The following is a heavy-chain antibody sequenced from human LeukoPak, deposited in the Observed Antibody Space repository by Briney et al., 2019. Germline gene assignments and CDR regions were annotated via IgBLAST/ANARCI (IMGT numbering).Heavy chain of an antibody. J-gene: IGHJ4*02. CDR1: GFTFSDYY. CDR2: IYHSGST. CDR3: ARRGLEWELYFDY. D-gene: IGHD1-26*01. Sequence: LRLSCAASGFTFSDYYMSWIRQPPGKGLEWIGYIYHSGSTYYNPSLKSRVTISVDRSKNQFSLKLSSVTAADTAVYYCARRGLEWELYFDYWGQGTLVTVSS. V-gene: IGHV4-30-2*01.